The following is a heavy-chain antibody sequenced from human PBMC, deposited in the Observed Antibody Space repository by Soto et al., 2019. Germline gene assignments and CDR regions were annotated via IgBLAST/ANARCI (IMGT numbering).Heavy chain of an antibody. J-gene: IGHJ4*02. Sequence: GGSLRLSCAASGVTFSSYGMHWVRLAPGKGLEWVAVISYDGSNKYYADSVKGRFTISRDNSKNTLYLQMNSLRAEDTAVYYCAKGLRYFDWPLGYFDYWGQGTLVTVSS. CDR1: GVTFSSYG. CDR2: ISYDGSNK. V-gene: IGHV3-30*18. CDR3: AKGLRYFDWPLGYFDY. D-gene: IGHD3-9*01.